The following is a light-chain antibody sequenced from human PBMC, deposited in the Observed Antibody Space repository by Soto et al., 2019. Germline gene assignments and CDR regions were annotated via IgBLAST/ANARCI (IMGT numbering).Light chain of an antibody. CDR2: KAS. CDR3: QQYNSYPVT. CDR1: QSISSW. V-gene: IGKV1-5*03. J-gene: IGKJ1*01. Sequence: DIQMTQSPSTLSASVGDRVTITCRASQSISSWLAWYQQKPGKAPKRLIYKASSLESGVPSRYSGSGSGKEFTLTISSLQPDDFATYYCQQYNSYPVTFGQGTKVEIK.